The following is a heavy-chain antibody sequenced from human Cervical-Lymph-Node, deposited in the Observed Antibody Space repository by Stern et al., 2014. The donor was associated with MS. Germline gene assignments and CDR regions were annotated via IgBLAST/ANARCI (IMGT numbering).Heavy chain of an antibody. V-gene: IGHV1-18*01. CDR1: GYTFSNFG. D-gene: IGHD2-8*01. CDR3: ARDGHYATTYFDH. Sequence: VQLVQSGPEVKKPGASVKVSCKASGYTFSNFGISWVRQAPGQGLEWMGWIGAFNGNTNYARKLQGRVTMTTDTSTRTAYMELTSLASDDTAVYYCARDGHYATTYFDHWGQGTLVTVSS. J-gene: IGHJ4*02. CDR2: IGAFNGNT.